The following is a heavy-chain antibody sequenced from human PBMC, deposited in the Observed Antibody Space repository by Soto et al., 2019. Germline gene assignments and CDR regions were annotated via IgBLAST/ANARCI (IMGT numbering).Heavy chain of an antibody. Sequence: PSDTLSLTCTASGDSISSSNYYWGWIRQPPGKGLEWIANIYYSGTTYCNPSLKSRVAISVDTSKNHFSLKLSSVTAADTAIYYCARSNSGYYKWFDPWGQGTLVTVSS. CDR1: GDSISSSNYY. V-gene: IGHV4-39*02. CDR2: IYYSGTT. CDR3: ARSNSGYYKWFDP. J-gene: IGHJ5*02. D-gene: IGHD3-22*01.